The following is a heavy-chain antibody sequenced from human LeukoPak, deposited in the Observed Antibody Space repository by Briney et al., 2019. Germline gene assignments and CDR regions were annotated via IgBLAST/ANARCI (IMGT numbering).Heavy chain of an antibody. CDR2: IIPIFGTA. D-gene: IGHD6-19*01. V-gene: IGHV1-69*13. CDR1: GGTFSSYA. CDR3: ARGLRIAVAGPLY. Sequence: SVKVSCKASGGTFSSYAISWVRQAPGQGLEWMGGIIPIFGTANYAQKFQGRVTITPDESTSTAYMELSSLRSEDTAVYYCARGLRIAVAGPLYWGQGTLVTVSS. J-gene: IGHJ4*02.